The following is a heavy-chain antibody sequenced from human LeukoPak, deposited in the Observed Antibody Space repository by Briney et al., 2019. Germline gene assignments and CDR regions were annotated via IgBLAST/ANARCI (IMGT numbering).Heavy chain of an antibody. V-gene: IGHV3-43D*03. CDR2: ITWDGVLT. D-gene: IGHD6-6*01. CDR1: GFSFDAYA. J-gene: IGHJ4*02. Sequence: GGSLRLSCAVSGFSFDAYAMHWVRQVPGKGLGCVSLITWDGVLTYYSDSVRGRFTISRDNSINCLYLQMNSLREEDSGMYYCAKAQGSSSTHYFDFWGQGTVVTVSS. CDR3: AKAQGSSSTHYFDF.